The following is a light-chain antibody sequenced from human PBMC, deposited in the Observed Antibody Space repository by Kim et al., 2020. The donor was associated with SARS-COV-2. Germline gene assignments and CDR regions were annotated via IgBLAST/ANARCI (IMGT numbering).Light chain of an antibody. CDR2: GAS. Sequence: PGERATLSCRASQSVSSTLAWYQQKPGQAPRLLIYGASNRATGIPARFSGSGSGTDFTLTISSLEPEDFAVYYCQQHSNWPLTFGGGTKVDIK. CDR3: QQHSNWPLT. CDR1: QSVSST. V-gene: IGKV3-11*01. J-gene: IGKJ4*01.